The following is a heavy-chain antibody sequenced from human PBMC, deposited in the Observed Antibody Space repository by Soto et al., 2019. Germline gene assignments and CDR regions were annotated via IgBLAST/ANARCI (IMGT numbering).Heavy chain of an antibody. D-gene: IGHD3-22*01. Sequence: ASVKLCCKASGYTFTSYGISWVRQAPGQGLEWMGGIIPIFGSANYAQKFQGRVTITADESTSTAYMDLSSLRSEDTAVYYCARDLKRYYDSSGYGYYYYGMDVWGQGTTVTVSS. CDR1: GYTFTSYG. J-gene: IGHJ6*02. CDR2: IIPIFGSA. V-gene: IGHV1-69*01. CDR3: ARDLKRYYDSSGYGYYYYGMDV.